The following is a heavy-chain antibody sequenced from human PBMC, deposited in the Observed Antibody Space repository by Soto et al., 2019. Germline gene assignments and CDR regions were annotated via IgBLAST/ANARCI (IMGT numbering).Heavy chain of an antibody. V-gene: IGHV3-23*01. CDR1: GFLSGNYA. D-gene: IGHD3-16*01. Sequence: EVQLLESGGDLVHPGESLRLSCAASGFLSGNYAMDWIRQAPGTGLEWVSAIRDSGVNTYYADSVKGRFTISRDNSKNALYLEMKSLRAGDTAVYYCIKEARGHSYARLWGRGTPVTVSS. CDR2: IRDSGVNT. CDR3: IKEARGHSYARL. J-gene: IGHJ4*02.